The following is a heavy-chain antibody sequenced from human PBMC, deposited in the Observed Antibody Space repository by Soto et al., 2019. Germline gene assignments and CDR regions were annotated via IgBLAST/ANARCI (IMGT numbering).Heavy chain of an antibody. D-gene: IGHD3-3*01. Sequence: GASVKVSCKASGYTFTSYGISWVRQAPGQGLEWMGWISAYNGNTNYAQKLQGRVTMTTDTSTSTAYMEPRSLRSDDTAAYYCARDNRITIFGVVIPYYYYGIDVWGQGTTVTVYS. CDR2: ISAYNGNT. J-gene: IGHJ6*02. CDR3: ARDNRITIFGVVIPYYYYGIDV. V-gene: IGHV1-18*01. CDR1: GYTFTSYG.